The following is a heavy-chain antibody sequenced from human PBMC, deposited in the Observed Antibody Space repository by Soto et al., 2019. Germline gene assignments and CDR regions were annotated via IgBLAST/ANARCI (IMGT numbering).Heavy chain of an antibody. CDR1: GYTFTNYY. D-gene: IGHD4-4*01. V-gene: IGHV1-2*02. Sequence: GASVKVSCKASGYTFTNYYMHWVRQAPGQGLEWMGWMNPRSGGTKYAQAFQDRVTMTRDASISTAYMEVTSLRNGDTAVYFCARSHDSTSYPLDIWGPGTLVTVSS. CDR2: MNPRSGGT. J-gene: IGHJ4*02. CDR3: ARSHDSTSYPLDI.